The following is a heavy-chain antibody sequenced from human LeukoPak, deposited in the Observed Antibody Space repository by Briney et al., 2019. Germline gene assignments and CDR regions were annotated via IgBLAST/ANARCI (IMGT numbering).Heavy chain of an antibody. D-gene: IGHD3-9*01. Sequence: SETLSLTCTVSGGSISSGGYYWSWIRQHPGKGLEWIGYIYYSGSTYYNPSLKSRVTISVDTSKNQFSLKLSSVTAADTAVYYCAREDSRVYDILTGYKYNWFDPWGQGTPVTVSS. CDR2: IYYSGST. CDR1: GGSISSGGYY. J-gene: IGHJ5*02. V-gene: IGHV4-31*03. CDR3: AREDSRVYDILTGYKYNWFDP.